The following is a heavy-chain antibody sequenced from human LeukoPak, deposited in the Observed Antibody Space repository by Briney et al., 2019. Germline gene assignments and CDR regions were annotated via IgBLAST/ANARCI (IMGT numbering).Heavy chain of an antibody. D-gene: IGHD1-26*01. J-gene: IGHJ6*03. CDR1: GFTFSSYG. V-gene: IGHV3-30*02. CDR2: IRYDGSNK. CDR3: AKGRGWEASYYYYYMDV. Sequence: QPGGSLRLSCAASGFTFSSYGMHWVGQAPGKGLEWVAFIRYDGSNKYYADSVKGRFTISRDNSKNTLYLQMNSLRAEDTAVYYCAKGRGWEASYYYYYMDVWGKGTTVTISS.